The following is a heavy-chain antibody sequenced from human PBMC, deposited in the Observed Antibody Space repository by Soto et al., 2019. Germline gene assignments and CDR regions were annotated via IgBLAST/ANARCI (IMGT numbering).Heavy chain of an antibody. D-gene: IGHD6-13*01. J-gene: IGHJ4*02. CDR1: GYTFTDCY. CDR2: INPKSGGT. Sequence: ASVKVSCKASGYTFTDCYVHWVRQAPGQGLEWMGWINPKSGGTNIAQRFKGRVNMTRDMSISTVYMEMNRLKSDDTAVYYCVRDGLVSSARYYVDYWGQ. CDR3: VRDGLVSSARYYVDY. V-gene: IGHV1-2*02.